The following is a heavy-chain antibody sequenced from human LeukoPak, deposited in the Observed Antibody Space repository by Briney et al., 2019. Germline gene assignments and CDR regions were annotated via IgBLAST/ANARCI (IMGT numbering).Heavy chain of an antibody. CDR2: ISSTSKYI. J-gene: IGHJ4*02. V-gene: IGHV3-21*01. D-gene: IGHD5-18*01. Sequence: GGSLGLSCVASGFAFSDDSMNWVRQPPGRGLEWVSSISSTSKYIYYADSVKGRFTISRDNAKNSLFLQMNNLRVDDSAVYYCAREYTAMAYDYWGQGNLVTVSS. CDR3: AREYTAMAYDY. CDR1: GFAFSDDS.